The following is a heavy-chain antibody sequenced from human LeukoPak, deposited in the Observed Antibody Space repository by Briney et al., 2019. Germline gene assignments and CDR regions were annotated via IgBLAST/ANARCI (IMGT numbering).Heavy chain of an antibody. Sequence: ASVKVSCKASRYTFTGYYMHWVRQAPGQGLEWMGWINPNSGGTNYAQKFQGRVTMTRDTSISTAYMELSRLRSDDTAVYYCARVTSGSGSSRGMDVWGQGTTVTVSS. V-gene: IGHV1-2*02. CDR2: INPNSGGT. CDR3: ARVTSGSGSSRGMDV. CDR1: RYTFTGYY. J-gene: IGHJ6*02. D-gene: IGHD3-10*01.